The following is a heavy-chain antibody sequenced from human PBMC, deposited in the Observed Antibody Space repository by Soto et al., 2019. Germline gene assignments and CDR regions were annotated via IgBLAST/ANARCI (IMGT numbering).Heavy chain of an antibody. CDR2: IWPGDSDT. CDR3: ARLRVNSGYPLMDV. V-gene: IGHV5-51*01. J-gene: IGHJ6*02. Sequence: GESLKISCEGSGYSFTSYWIAWVRQMPGKGLEWMGIIWPGDSDTRYSPSFQGQVTISADKSISTAYLQWSSLKASDTAMYYCARLRVNSGYPLMDVWGQGTTVTVSS. CDR1: GYSFTSYW. D-gene: IGHD3-22*01.